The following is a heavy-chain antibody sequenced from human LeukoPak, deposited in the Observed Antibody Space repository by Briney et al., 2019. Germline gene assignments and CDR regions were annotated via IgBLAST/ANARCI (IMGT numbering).Heavy chain of an antibody. D-gene: IGHD6-13*01. Sequence: GGSLRLSCAASGFTFSSYEMNWVRQAPGKGLEWVSYISSSGSTIYYADSVKGRFTISRDNAKNSLYLQMNSLRAEDTAVYYCARVQGSSWYPRDYYYYGMDVWVKSTTVNVCS. J-gene: IGHJ6*04. CDR2: ISSSGSTI. CDR3: ARVQGSSWYPRDYYYYGMDV. V-gene: IGHV3-48*03. CDR1: GFTFSSYE.